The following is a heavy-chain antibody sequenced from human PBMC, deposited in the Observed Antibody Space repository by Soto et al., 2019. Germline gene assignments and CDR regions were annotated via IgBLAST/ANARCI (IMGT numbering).Heavy chain of an antibody. Sequence: SGGSLRLSCAASGFTFSSYGMHWVRQAPGKGLEWVAVISYDGSNKYYADSVKGRFTISRDNSKNTLYLQMNSLRAEDTAVYYCVRGDNWNDEASDYWGQGTLVTVSS. CDR1: GFTFSSYG. J-gene: IGHJ4*02. CDR3: VRGDNWNDEASDY. V-gene: IGHV3-30*03. D-gene: IGHD1-1*01. CDR2: ISYDGSNK.